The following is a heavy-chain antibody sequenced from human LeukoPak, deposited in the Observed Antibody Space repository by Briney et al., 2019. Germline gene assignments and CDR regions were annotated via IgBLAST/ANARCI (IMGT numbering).Heavy chain of an antibody. CDR2: MNPISGNT. CDR3: ARSGIAAEWFDP. CDR1: GYTFTGYY. V-gene: IGHV1-8*03. J-gene: IGHJ5*02. Sequence: ASVKVSCKASGYTFTGYYMHWVRQAPGQGLEWMGWMNPISGNTGFAQKFQGRVTITRITSISTAYMEMSSLRSDDTAVYYCARSGIAAEWFDPWGQGTLVTVSS. D-gene: IGHD6-13*01.